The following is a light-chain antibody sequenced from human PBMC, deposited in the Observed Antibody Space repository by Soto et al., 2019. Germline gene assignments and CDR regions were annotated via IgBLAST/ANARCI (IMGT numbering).Light chain of an antibody. V-gene: IGLV2-14*01. CDR1: SSDVGGYNY. CDR2: DVS. Sequence: QSVLTQPASVSGSPGQSITISCIGASSDVGGYNYVSWYQQHPGKAPQLMIYDVSNRPSGVSNRFSGSKSGNTASLAISGLQAEDEADYYCSSYTSSDTYVFGTGTKVPVL. J-gene: IGLJ1*01. CDR3: SSYTSSDTYV.